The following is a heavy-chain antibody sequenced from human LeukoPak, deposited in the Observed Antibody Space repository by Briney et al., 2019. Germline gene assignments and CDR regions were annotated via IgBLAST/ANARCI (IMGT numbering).Heavy chain of an antibody. D-gene: IGHD4-17*01. J-gene: IGHJ4*02. V-gene: IGHV3-23*01. CDR2: ISGSGGST. Sequence: QTGGSLRLSCAASGFTFSSYAMSWVRQASGKGLEWVSAISGSGGSTYYADSVKGRFTISRDNSKDTLYLQMNSLRAEDTAVYYCAKDQLTYHGDYVTAYWGQGTLVTVSS. CDR1: GFTFSSYA. CDR3: AKDQLTYHGDYVTAY.